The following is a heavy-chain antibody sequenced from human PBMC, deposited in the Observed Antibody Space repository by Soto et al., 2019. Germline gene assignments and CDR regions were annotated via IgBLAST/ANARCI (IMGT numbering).Heavy chain of an antibody. CDR2: IYYSWST. J-gene: IGHJ4*02. CDR3: ARPLSYPGYFDY. CDR1: GGSISSSSYY. Sequence: QLQLQESGPGLVKPSETLSLTCTVSGGSISSSSYYWGWIRQPPGKGLEWIGSIYYSWSTYYNPSLKSRVTISVDTSKNQFSLKLSSVTAADTAVYYCARPLSYPGYFDYWGQGTLVTVSS. D-gene: IGHD1-26*01. V-gene: IGHV4-39*01.